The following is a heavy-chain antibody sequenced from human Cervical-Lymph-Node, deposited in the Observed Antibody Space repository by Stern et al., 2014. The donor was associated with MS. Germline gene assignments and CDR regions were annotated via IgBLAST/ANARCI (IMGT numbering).Heavy chain of an antibody. Sequence: VQLVESGGGLVQPGGSLRLSCAASGFTFSSYDMHWVRQATGKGLEWVSAIGTAGDTYYPGSVKGRFTISRENAKNSLYLQMNSLRAGDTAVYYCARDRDSSGWYDYWGQGTLVTVSS. CDR1: GFTFSSYD. V-gene: IGHV3-13*01. J-gene: IGHJ4*02. CDR3: ARDRDSSGWYDY. CDR2: IGTAGDT. D-gene: IGHD6-19*01.